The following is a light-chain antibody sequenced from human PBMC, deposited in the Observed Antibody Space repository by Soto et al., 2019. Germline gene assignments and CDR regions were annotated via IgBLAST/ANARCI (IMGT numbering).Light chain of an antibody. CDR1: QSVDRY. CDR3: QQYGSSPRT. J-gene: IGKJ1*01. CDR2: GAS. Sequence: EIVLTQSPGTQSLSPGERATLSCRASQSVDRYLAWYQQKPGQAPRLLIYGASTRATGIPDRFSGGGSGTDFTLTISRLEPEDFAVYYCQQYGSSPRTFGQGTKVEIK. V-gene: IGKV3-20*01.